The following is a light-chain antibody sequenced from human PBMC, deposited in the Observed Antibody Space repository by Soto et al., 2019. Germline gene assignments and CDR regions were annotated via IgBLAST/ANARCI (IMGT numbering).Light chain of an antibody. Sequence: EIVMTQSPATLSVSPGERATLSCRASQSVSSNLAWYQQKPGQAPRLLIYGASTRATGIPARFSGSGSGTEFTLTISSLQSEDFAVYYCQQHNNWWGYTFGQGTKLEIK. CDR2: GAS. V-gene: IGKV3-15*01. CDR1: QSVSSN. CDR3: QQHNNWWGYT. J-gene: IGKJ2*01.